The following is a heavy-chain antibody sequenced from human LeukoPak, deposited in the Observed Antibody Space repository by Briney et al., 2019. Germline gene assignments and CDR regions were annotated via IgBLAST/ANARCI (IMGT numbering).Heavy chain of an antibody. Sequence: ASVKVSCKASGYTFTSYDINWVRQATGQGLEWMGWMNPNSGNTGYAQKFQGRVTITRNTSISTAYMELSRLRSDDTAVYYCARGIPAAGKDSKGDFDYWGQGTLVTVSS. CDR3: ARGIPAAGKDSKGDFDY. CDR1: GYTFTSYD. CDR2: MNPNSGNT. J-gene: IGHJ4*02. D-gene: IGHD6-13*01. V-gene: IGHV1-8*03.